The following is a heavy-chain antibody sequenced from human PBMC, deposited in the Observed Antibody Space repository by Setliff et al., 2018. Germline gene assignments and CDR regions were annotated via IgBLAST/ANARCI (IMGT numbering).Heavy chain of an antibody. D-gene: IGHD5-12*01. CDR2: ISLYDGRT. CDR1: GYNFKTYA. J-gene: IGHJ1*01. Sequence: ASVKVSCKASGYNFKTYAISWVRQAPGQGLEWMGFISLYDGRTNYAQNFQGRLTVTTDTSTSTAYMELSSLRFDDTAVYYCARGNPAERYEYWGQGTLVTVSS. V-gene: IGHV1-18*01. CDR3: ARGNPAERYEY.